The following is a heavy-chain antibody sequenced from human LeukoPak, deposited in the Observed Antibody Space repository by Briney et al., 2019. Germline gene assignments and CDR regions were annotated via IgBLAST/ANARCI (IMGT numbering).Heavy chain of an antibody. V-gene: IGHV1-18*01. Sequence: ASVKVSCKASGYTFTSFGISWVRQAPGQGLEWMGWISAYNGNTHYAQKLQGRVTMTTDTSTSTAYMELRSLRSDDTAVYYCARVWIHLSFRPTNIDYWGQGTLVTVSS. J-gene: IGHJ4*02. D-gene: IGHD5-18*01. CDR2: ISAYNGNT. CDR1: GYTFTSFG. CDR3: ARVWIHLSFRPTNIDY.